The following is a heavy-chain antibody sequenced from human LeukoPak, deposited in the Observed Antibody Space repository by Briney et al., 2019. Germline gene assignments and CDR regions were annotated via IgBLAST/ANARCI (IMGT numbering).Heavy chain of an antibody. CDR2: ISGSGGST. CDR3: AKDPGPPMVRGVYPFDY. V-gene: IGHV3-23*01. J-gene: IGHJ4*02. CDR1: RFTFSSYA. Sequence: GGSLRLSCAASRFTFSSYAMSWVRQAPGKGLEWVSGISGSGGSTYYVDSVKGRFTISRDNSKNTLYLQMNSLRAEDTAVYYCAKDPGPPMVRGVYPFDYWGQGTLVTVSS. D-gene: IGHD3-10*01.